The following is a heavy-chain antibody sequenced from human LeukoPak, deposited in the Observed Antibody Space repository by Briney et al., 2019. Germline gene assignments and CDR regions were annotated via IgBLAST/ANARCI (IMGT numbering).Heavy chain of an antibody. D-gene: IGHD1-26*01. CDR1: GFTFSSYA. Sequence: GGSLRLSCVASGFTFSSYAMSWVRQAPGNGLEWVSTIGGSGGSTYYADSVKGRFTISRDNSKNTLYLQMNSLRAEDTAVYYCARGGSGSYYRIFDYWGQGTLVTVSS. V-gene: IGHV3-23*01. CDR2: IGGSGGST. CDR3: ARGGSGSYYRIFDY. J-gene: IGHJ4*02.